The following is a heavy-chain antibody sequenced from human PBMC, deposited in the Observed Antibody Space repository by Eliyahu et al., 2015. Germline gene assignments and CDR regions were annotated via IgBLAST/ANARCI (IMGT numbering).Heavy chain of an antibody. D-gene: IGHD6-6*01. CDR2: ISWNSGSI. V-gene: IGHV3-9*01. J-gene: IGHJ3*02. Sequence: EVQLVESGGGLVQPGRXLRXSCAASGXXFDDXAMXWVRQAPGKGLEXVSGISWNSGSIGYADSVKGRFTISRDNAKNSLYLQMNSLRAEDTALYYCAKDGWALGGQLVNAFDIWGQGTMVTVSS. CDR3: AKDGWALGGQLVNAFDI. CDR1: GXXFDDXA.